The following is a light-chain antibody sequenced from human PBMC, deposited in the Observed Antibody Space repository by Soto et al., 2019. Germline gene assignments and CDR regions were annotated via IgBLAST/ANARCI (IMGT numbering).Light chain of an antibody. CDR1: SSNIGNNY. Sequence: QAVVTQPPSVSGTPGQRVTISCSGSSSNIGNNYPYWYQQIPGTAPRLLIYKNNNRPSGVPDRFSGSKSGTSASLAITGLRAEDEADYYCQSYDNILSGPLFGGGTKLTVL. CDR3: QSYDNILSGPL. J-gene: IGLJ3*02. V-gene: IGLV1-47*01. CDR2: KNN.